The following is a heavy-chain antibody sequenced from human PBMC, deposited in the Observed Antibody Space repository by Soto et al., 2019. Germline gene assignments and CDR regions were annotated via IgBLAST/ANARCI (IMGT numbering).Heavy chain of an antibody. CDR1: GYTFTCYE. Sequence: SVKVSCKASGYTFTCYEMHWVRQAPGQGLEWMGWINPICGAANYAQKFQGRVTITGDESTSTAYMELSSLRSEDTAVYYCARDRGLYGEYNFDYWGQGTLVTVSS. CDR2: INPICGAA. D-gene: IGHD4-17*01. V-gene: IGHV1-69*13. J-gene: IGHJ4*02. CDR3: ARDRGLYGEYNFDY.